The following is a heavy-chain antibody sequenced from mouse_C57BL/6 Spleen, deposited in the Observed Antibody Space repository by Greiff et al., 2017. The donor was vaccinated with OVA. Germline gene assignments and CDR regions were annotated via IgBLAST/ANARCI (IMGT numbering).Heavy chain of an antibody. Sequence: QVQLQQPGAELVKPGASVKMSCKASGYTFTSYWITWVKQRPGQGLEWIGDIYPGSGSTNYNEKFKSKATLTVDTSSSTAYMQLSSLTSEDSAVYYCARGGIYDYDGYFDVGGTGTTVTVSS. D-gene: IGHD2-4*01. V-gene: IGHV1-55*01. CDR3: ARGGIYDYDGYFDV. CDR2: IYPGSGST. J-gene: IGHJ1*03. CDR1: GYTFTSYW.